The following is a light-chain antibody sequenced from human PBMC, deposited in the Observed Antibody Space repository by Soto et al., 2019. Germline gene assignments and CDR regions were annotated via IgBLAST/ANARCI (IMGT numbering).Light chain of an antibody. CDR1: SSDVGVCDC. V-gene: IGLV2-8*01. CDR2: EVT. Sequence: QSVLAQPPSASGSPGQSVTISCTGTSSDVGVCDCVSWYQQHPGKAPKLIIYEVTKRPSGVPDRFSGSKSGNMASLTVSGLQPEDEADYYCSSYGGSNNVVFGGGTKLTVL. CDR3: SSYGGSNNVV. J-gene: IGLJ2*01.